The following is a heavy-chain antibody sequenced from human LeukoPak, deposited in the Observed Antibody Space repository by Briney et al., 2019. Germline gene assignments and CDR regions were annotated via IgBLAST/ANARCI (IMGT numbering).Heavy chain of an antibody. J-gene: IGHJ6*03. Sequence: SVKVSCKASGGTFSSYAISWVRQAPGQGLEWMGGIIPIFGTANYAQKFQGRVTITTDESTSTAYMELSSLRSEDTAAYYCARDNTYSSEYYYYMDVWGKGTTVTVSS. CDR3: ARDNTYSSEYYYYMDV. CDR2: IIPIFGTA. CDR1: GGTFSSYA. V-gene: IGHV1-69*05. D-gene: IGHD5-18*01.